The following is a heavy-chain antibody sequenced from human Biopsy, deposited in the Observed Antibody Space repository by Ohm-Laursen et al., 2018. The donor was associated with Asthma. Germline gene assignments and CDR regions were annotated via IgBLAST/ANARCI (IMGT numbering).Heavy chain of an antibody. CDR3: ARAVDYSHYYGIDV. CDR1: GYTFNSAG. V-gene: IGHV1-18*01. D-gene: IGHD3-10*01. J-gene: IGHJ6*02. Sequence: SSVKVSCKTSGYTFNSAGIAWVRQAPGQGLGWMGWISVYNGNTKVAQKLQDRVTMITDTSTSTAYMELRSLRSDDTAVYFCARAVDYSHYYGIDVWGQGTTVTVS. CDR2: ISVYNGNT.